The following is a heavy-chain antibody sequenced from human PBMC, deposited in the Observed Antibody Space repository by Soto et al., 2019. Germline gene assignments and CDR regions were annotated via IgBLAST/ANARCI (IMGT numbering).Heavy chain of an antibody. CDR3: ARDPDSGSYY. D-gene: IGHD1-26*01. J-gene: IGHJ4*02. Sequence: GGSLTLSWAPPGFTFSSYSMPWVGQAPGKGLVWVSRINSDGSSTSYASSVKGRFTISRDNAKKTLYLQMNSLRAEDTAVYYCARDPDSGSYYWGQGTMVTVSS. V-gene: IGHV3-74*01. CDR2: INSDGSST. CDR1: GFTFSSYS.